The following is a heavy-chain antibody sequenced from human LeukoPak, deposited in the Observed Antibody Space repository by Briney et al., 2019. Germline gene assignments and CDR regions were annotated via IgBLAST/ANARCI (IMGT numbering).Heavy chain of an antibody. CDR2: ISDYYGNT. Sequence: ASVKVSCKASGYTFPSYGSRGVRQAPGLGREWMGLISDYYGNTHYAQKLQGRVTMTTDISTSTDYMELRSLRSDDTAVYYCARWGYSSSPFDYWGQGTLVTVSS. D-gene: IGHD6-6*01. J-gene: IGHJ4*02. CDR1: GYTFPSYG. V-gene: IGHV1-18*01. CDR3: ARWGYSSSPFDY.